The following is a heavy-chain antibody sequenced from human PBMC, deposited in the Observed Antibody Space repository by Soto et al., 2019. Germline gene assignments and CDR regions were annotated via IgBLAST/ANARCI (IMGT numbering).Heavy chain of an antibody. CDR1: GGTFSSYA. D-gene: IGHD1-7*01. Sequence: ASVKVSCKASGGTFSSYAISWVRQAPGQGLEWMGGIIPIFGTANYAQKFQGRVTITADKSTSTAYMELSSLRSEDTAVYYCARSFKWNYGITWFDPWGQGPLVTVYS. J-gene: IGHJ5*02. CDR2: IIPIFGTA. V-gene: IGHV1-69*06. CDR3: ARSFKWNYGITWFDP.